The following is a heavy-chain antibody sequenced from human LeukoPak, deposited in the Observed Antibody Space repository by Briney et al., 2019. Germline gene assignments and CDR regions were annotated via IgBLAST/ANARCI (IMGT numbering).Heavy chain of an antibody. Sequence: GGSLRLSCAASGFTFSSYGMHWVRQAPGKGLEWVAFIRYDGSNKYYADSVKGRFTISRDNSKNTLYLQMNSLRAEDTAVYYCAKTPSSSSWPYYFDYWGQGTLVTVSS. CDR1: GFTFSSYG. V-gene: IGHV3-30*02. D-gene: IGHD6-13*01. J-gene: IGHJ4*02. CDR2: IRYDGSNK. CDR3: AKTPSSSSWPYYFDY.